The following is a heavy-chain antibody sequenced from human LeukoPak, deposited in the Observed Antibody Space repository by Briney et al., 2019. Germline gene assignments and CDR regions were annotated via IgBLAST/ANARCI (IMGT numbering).Heavy chain of an antibody. CDR1: GGSISSSSYY. CDR2: IYYSGST. Sequence: SEALSLTCTVSGGSISSSSYYWGWIRQPPGKGLEWIVSIYYSGSTYYNPSLKSRVTISVDTSKNQFSLKLSSVTAADTAVYYCARHSSPLLIRDWYFDLWGRGTLVTVSS. CDR3: ARHSSPLLIRDWYFDL. J-gene: IGHJ2*01. V-gene: IGHV4-39*01.